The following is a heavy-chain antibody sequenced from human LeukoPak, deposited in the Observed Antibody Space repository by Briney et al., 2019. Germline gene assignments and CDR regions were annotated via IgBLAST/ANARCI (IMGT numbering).Heavy chain of an antibody. CDR2: IYYSGST. D-gene: IGHD3-22*01. Sequence: SETLSLTCTVSGGSISSSSYYWGWIRQPPGKGLEWIGSIYYSGSTYYNPSLKSRVTISVDTSKNQFSLKLSSVTAADTAVYYCARSPRTHYYDSSGPLNWFDPWGQGTLVTVSS. CDR1: GGSISSSSYY. J-gene: IGHJ5*02. CDR3: ARSPRTHYYDSSGPLNWFDP. V-gene: IGHV4-39*01.